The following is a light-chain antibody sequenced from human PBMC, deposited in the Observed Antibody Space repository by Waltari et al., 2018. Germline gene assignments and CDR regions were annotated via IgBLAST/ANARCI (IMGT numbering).Light chain of an antibody. V-gene: IGLV1-51*01. CDR2: DND. J-gene: IGLJ3*02. Sequence: QSVLTQPPSVSAAPGQRVTISCTGSSFNIGNNHVSWYQQYPGTAPKVLITDNDKRSSGISDRFSASKSGTSATLGITGLQTGDEADYYCGTGDDSLTHWVFGGGTKVTVL. CDR3: GTGDDSLTHWV. CDR1: SFNIGNNH.